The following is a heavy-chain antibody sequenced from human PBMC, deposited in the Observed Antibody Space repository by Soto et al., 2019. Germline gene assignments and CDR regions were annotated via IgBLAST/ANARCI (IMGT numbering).Heavy chain of an antibody. Sequence: QVQLVESGGGVVQPGRSLRLSCAASGFTFSNYGMHWVRQTPGKGLEWVAVISYDGSHEFYTDSVKGRFTISRDNSKNTLYLQMNGLKTEDTAMYYGAKDPKCCTIGSHFLDNWFDPWGQGTLVTVPS. CDR1: GFTFSNYG. V-gene: IGHV3-30*18. CDR2: ISYDGSHE. D-gene: IGHD2-8*01. J-gene: IGHJ5*02. CDR3: AKDPKCCTIGSHFLDNWFDP.